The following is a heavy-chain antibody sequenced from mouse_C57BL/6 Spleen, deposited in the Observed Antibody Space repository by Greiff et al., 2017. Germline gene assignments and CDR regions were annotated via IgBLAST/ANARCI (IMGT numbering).Heavy chain of an antibody. V-gene: IGHV5-4*03. CDR1: GFTFSSYA. Sequence: DVKLVESGGGLVKPGGSLTLSCAASGFTFSSYAMSWVRQTPEKRLEWVATISDGGSYTYYPDTVKGRFTISRDNAKNNLYLQMSQLKSEDTTMYYGARGDNDGRDFDDWGQGTTLTVSS. CDR3: ARGDNDGRDFDD. D-gene: IGHD2-4*01. CDR2: ISDGGSYT. J-gene: IGHJ2*01.